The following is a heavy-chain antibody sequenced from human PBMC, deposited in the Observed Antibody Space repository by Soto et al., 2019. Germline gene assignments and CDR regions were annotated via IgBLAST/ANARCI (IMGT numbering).Heavy chain of an antibody. Sequence: QVQLQESGPGLVKPSETLSLTCAVSGDSISSYYCMWIRQPPGKGLESIGYLYYGRSANYNPSLKVRVTLEVDTSANQCSLTLSSMPAAYTAVYYCALRSMAVVPEYWGQGTLVTVSS. J-gene: IGHJ4*02. D-gene: IGHD3-22*01. CDR2: LYYGRSA. CDR1: GDSISSYY. V-gene: IGHV4-59*01. CDR3: ALRSMAVVPEY.